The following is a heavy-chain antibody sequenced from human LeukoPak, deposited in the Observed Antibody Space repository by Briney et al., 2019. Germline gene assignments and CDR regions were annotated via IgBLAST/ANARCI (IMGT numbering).Heavy chain of an antibody. CDR2: ISSRSSTI. CDR1: GFTFSSYE. CDR3: GASRHYVGAFDI. Sequence: GGSLRLSCAASGFTFSSYELYWVRQAPGKGLEWISYISSRSSTIKYADSVRGRFTISRADARESLFLQMNSLRAEDTAIYYCGASRHYVGAFDIWGQGTLVTVSS. D-gene: IGHD3-16*01. J-gene: IGHJ3*02. V-gene: IGHV3-48*03.